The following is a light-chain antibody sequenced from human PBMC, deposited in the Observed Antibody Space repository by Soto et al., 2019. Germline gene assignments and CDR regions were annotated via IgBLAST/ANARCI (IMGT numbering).Light chain of an antibody. CDR1: QGIRTD. CDR3: LHEYNYPLR. J-gene: IGKJ4*02. CDR2: GAS. Sequence: IDMSQAPTAPCARVCPSLIITCRASQGIRTDLGWYQQKPGKAPVPLISGASDLQSGVSSRFSVLGSGTEFTLTLSSLKTEDFATYYGLHEYNYPLRFCAGTKVDIK. V-gene: IGKV1-6*01.